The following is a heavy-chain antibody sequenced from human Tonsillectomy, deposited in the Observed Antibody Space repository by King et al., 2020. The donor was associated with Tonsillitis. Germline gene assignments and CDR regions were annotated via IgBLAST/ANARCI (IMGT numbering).Heavy chain of an antibody. Sequence: VQLVESGGGVVRPGGSLRLSCAASGFTFDDYGMTWVRQAPGKGLEWVSGIDWSCEIRRYADPVKGRFTISRDNVKNSLYLQMNSLRAEDTALYYCARVGDTGAVGPLDFWGQGTLVTVSS. D-gene: IGHD3-16*01. V-gene: IGHV3-20*04. J-gene: IGHJ4*02. CDR2: IDWSCEIR. CDR3: ARVGDTGAVGPLDF. CDR1: GFTFDDYG.